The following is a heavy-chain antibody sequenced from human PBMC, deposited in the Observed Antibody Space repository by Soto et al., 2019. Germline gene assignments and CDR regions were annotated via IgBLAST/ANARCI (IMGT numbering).Heavy chain of an antibody. CDR2: INAGNGNT. Sequence: QVQLVQSGAEVKKPGASVKVSCKASGYTFTSYAMHWVRQAPGQRLEWMGWINAGNGNTKYSQKFQGRVTITRDTSASTAYMELSSLRSEDTAVYYCARGGYCTNGVCYYYFDYWGQGTLVTVSS. CDR3: ARGGYCTNGVCYYYFDY. V-gene: IGHV1-3*01. J-gene: IGHJ4*02. D-gene: IGHD2-8*01. CDR1: GYTFTSYA.